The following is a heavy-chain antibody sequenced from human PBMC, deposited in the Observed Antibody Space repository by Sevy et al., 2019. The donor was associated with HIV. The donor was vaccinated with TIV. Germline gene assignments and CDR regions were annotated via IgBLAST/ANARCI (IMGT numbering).Heavy chain of an antibody. CDR1: GFTFSSYA. J-gene: IGHJ1*01. CDR3: ATQQKAYYYDSSGYYGSEYFQH. D-gene: IGHD3-22*01. Sequence: GGSLRLSCAASGFTFSSYAMSWVRQAPGKGLEWVSAISGSGGSTYYADSVKGRFTISRDNSKNTLYLQMNSLRVEDTAVYYCATQQKAYYYDSSGYYGSEYFQHWGQGTLVTVSS. V-gene: IGHV3-23*01. CDR2: ISGSGGST.